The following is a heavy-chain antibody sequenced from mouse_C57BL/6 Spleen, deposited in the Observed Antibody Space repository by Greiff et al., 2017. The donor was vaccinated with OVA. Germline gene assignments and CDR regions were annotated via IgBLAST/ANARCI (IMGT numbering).Heavy chain of an antibody. D-gene: IGHD2-1*01. J-gene: IGHJ3*01. CDR1: GYTFTSYW. CDR3: AREDYGNPAWFAY. Sequence: QVQLKQPGAELVRPGSSVKLSCKASGYTFTSYWMHWVKQRPIQGLEWIGNIDPSDSETHYNQKFKDKATLTVDKSSSTAYMQLSSLTSEDSAVYYCAREDYGNPAWFAYWGQGTLVTVSA. CDR2: IDPSDSET. V-gene: IGHV1-52*01.